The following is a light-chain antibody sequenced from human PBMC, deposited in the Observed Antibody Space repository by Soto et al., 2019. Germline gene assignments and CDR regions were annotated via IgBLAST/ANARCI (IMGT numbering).Light chain of an antibody. CDR1: QSVSSN. J-gene: IGKJ1*01. V-gene: IGKV3-15*01. Sequence: EIVMTQSPATLSVSPGERATLSCRASQSVSSNLAWYQQKPGQAPRLLIYGASTRATGIAARFSGSGSGTGFTLTISSLQSEDFAVYYCQQYNNWPRTFGQGTKV. CDR3: QQYNNWPRT. CDR2: GAS.